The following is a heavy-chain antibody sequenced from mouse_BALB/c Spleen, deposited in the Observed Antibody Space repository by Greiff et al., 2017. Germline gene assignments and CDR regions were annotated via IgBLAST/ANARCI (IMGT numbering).Heavy chain of an antibody. J-gene: IGHJ3*01. Sequence: EVMLVESGGGLVQPGGSLKLSCAASGFTFSSYGMSWVRQTPDKRLELVATINSNGGSTYYPDSVKGRFTISRDNAKNTLYLQMSSLKSEDTAMYYCAREGTTAKWFAYWGQGTLVTVSA. CDR2: INSNGGST. V-gene: IGHV5-6-3*01. CDR1: GFTFSSYG. D-gene: IGHD1-2*01. CDR3: AREGTTAKWFAY.